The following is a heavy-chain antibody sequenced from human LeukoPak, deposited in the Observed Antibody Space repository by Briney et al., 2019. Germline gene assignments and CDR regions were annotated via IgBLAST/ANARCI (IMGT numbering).Heavy chain of an antibody. CDR3: AREDPQTTVPEGMDV. D-gene: IGHD4-17*01. J-gene: IGHJ6*02. V-gene: IGHV4-59*01. Sequence: AETLSLTCTVSGGSISYYYWSWIRQSPGKGLEWIGYVYYSWATNYNPSLKSQVPISVDPSKNQFSLQLRSVTAADTAVYYCAREDPQTTVPEGMDVWGQGTTVTVSS. CDR1: GGSISYYY. CDR2: VYYSWAT.